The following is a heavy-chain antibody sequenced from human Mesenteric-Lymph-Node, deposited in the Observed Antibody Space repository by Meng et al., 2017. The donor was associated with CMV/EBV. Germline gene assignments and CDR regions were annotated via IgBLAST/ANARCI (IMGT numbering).Heavy chain of an antibody. D-gene: IGHD3/OR15-3a*01. CDR1: GFKFDDYR. V-gene: IGHV3-43*01. CDR3: ARKRRDSGCFDH. J-gene: IGHJ4*02. Sequence: GGSLRLSCAASGFKFDDYRMHWVRQAPGKGLEWVSFITWDGGRTYYEDSVKGRFTISRDNSKDSLYLQMDSLRPEDTAVYYCARKRRDSGCFDHWGQGTLVTVSS. CDR2: ITWDGGRT.